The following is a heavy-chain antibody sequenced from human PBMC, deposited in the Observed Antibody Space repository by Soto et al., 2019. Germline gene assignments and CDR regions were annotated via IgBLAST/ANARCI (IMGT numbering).Heavy chain of an antibody. D-gene: IGHD3-3*01. CDR1: VGSFSGYY. CDR3: ARGNTIFGVVIFSRDYYYYMDV. Sequence: SETLSLTCAVYVGSFSGYYWSWIRQPPGKGLEWIGEINHSGSTNYNPSPKSRVTISVDTSKNQFSLKLSSVTAADTAVYYCARGNTIFGVVIFSRDYYYYMDVWGKGTTVTV. V-gene: IGHV4-34*01. CDR2: INHSGST. J-gene: IGHJ6*03.